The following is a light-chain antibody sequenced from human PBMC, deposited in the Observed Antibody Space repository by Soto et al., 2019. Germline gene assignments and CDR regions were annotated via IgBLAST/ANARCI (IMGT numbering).Light chain of an antibody. V-gene: IGKV3D-20*01. CDR1: QSINSNY. Sequence: EVGLTQWPATLSLSPGERATLSCGASQSINSNYLAWYQQKPGLAPRLVIYDTSRGAPGIPDRLTGSGSGTDFTLTISRLEPEDSAIYYCQQYGSSPTFGQGTRLE. J-gene: IGKJ5*01. CDR3: QQYGSSPT. CDR2: DTS.